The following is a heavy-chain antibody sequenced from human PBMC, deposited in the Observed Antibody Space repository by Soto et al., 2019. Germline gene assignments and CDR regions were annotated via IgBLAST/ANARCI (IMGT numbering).Heavy chain of an antibody. J-gene: IGHJ4*02. CDR2: IRSKAYGGTT. CDR1: GFTFGDYA. D-gene: IGHD2-2*01. Sequence: GGSLRLSCTASGFTFGDYAMSWFRQAPGKGLEWVGFIRSKAYGGTTEYAASVKGRFTISRDDSKSIAYLQMNSLKTEDTAVYYCTRDMVVVPANRGGPLGLERYYFDYWGQGTLVTVSS. CDR3: TRDMVVVPANRGGPLGLERYYFDY. V-gene: IGHV3-49*03.